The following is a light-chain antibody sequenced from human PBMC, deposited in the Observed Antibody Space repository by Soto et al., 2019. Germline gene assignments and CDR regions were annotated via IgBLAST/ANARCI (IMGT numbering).Light chain of an antibody. Sequence: QLVLTQSSSASASLGSSVKLTCTLTSGHRDYIIAWHQQQPGKAPRYLMKLEGSGDYNKGSGVPDRFSGSSSGADRYLIISNLQSEDEADYYCETWDRNVWLFGGGTKLTVL. CDR2: LEGSGDY. CDR1: SGHRDYI. V-gene: IGLV4-60*03. CDR3: ETWDRNVWL. J-gene: IGLJ3*02.